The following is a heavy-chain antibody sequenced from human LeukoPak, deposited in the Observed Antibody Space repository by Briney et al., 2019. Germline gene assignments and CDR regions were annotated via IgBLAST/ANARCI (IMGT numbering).Heavy chain of an antibody. V-gene: IGHV5-51*01. Sequence: RGESLKISCKGSGYSFTNNWIGWVRQMPGKGLEWMGIILPGDSDTRYSPSFQGQVTISADKSINTAYVQWSSLKASDTALYYCTKGANGHSFDYWGQGTPVTVSS. CDR2: ILPGDSDT. D-gene: IGHD2-8*01. J-gene: IGHJ4*02. CDR3: TKGANGHSFDY. CDR1: GYSFTNNW.